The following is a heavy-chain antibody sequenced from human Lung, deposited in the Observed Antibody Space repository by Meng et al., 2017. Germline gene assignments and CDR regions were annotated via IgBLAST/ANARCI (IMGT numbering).Heavy chain of an antibody. J-gene: IGHJ4*02. CDR1: GGSFSDYY. D-gene: IGHD4-11*01. V-gene: IGHV4-34*01. CDR3: ARGPTTMAHDFDY. CDR2: INHSGST. Sequence: QVPHMQWGAGLLKPSETLSLTCVVSGGSFSDYYWSWIRQPPGKGLEWIGEINHSGSTNYNPSLESRATISVDTSQNNLSLKLSSATAADSAVYYCARGPTTMAHDFDYWGQGTLVTVSS.